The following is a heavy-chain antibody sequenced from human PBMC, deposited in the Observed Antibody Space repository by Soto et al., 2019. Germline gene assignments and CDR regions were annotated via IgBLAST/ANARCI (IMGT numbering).Heavy chain of an antibody. CDR1: AGSISTYH. CDR2: IYYTGST. D-gene: IGHD2-15*01. J-gene: IGHJ4*02. CDR3: ASACSGGAWCPASVDY. Sequence: PSETLSLTCSVSAGSISTYHWSWIRQPAGKGLEWIGRIYYTGSTDYNPSLKSRVTMSVDTSKNQFSLKVSSVTAADTAVYYCASACSGGAWCPASVDYWGQGTMVTVSS. V-gene: IGHV4-4*07.